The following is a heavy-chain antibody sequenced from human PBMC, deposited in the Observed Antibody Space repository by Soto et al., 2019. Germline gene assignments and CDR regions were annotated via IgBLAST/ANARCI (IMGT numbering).Heavy chain of an antibody. CDR1: GGTFSSYA. J-gene: IGHJ4*02. D-gene: IGHD2-15*01. V-gene: IGHV1-69*13. Sequence: ASVKVSCKASGGTFSSYAISWVRQAPGQGLEWMGGIIPIFGTANYAQKCQGRVTITADESTSTAYMELSSLRSEDTAVYYCARLNTVGYCSGGSCYGRIGYYFDYWGQGTLVTVSS. CDR2: IIPIFGTA. CDR3: ARLNTVGYCSGGSCYGRIGYYFDY.